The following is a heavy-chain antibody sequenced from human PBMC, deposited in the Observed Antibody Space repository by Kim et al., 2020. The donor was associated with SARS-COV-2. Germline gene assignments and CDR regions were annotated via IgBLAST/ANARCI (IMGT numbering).Heavy chain of an antibody. J-gene: IGHJ2*01. CDR2: IKQDGSEK. D-gene: IGHD2-21*02. V-gene: IGHV3-7*01. CDR3: ARVRAYCGGDCADWYFDL. CDR1: GFTFSSYW. Sequence: GGSLRLSCAASGFTFSSYWMSWVRQAPGKGLEWVANIKQDGSEKYYVDSVKGRFTISRDNAKNSLYLQMNSLRAEDPAVYFCARVRAYCGGDCADWYFDLWGRGSLVTVSS.